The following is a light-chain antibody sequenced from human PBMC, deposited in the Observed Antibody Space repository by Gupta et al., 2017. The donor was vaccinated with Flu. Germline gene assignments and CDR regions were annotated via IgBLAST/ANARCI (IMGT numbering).Light chain of an antibody. Sequence: SPSPLSASVGDRVTITCRASHSLSSRLAWYQQKPGKAPKVLIYKASSLESGVPSRFSGSGSGTEFTLTISSLQPDDFATYYCQQYSSYWTFGQGTKVEIK. CDR2: KAS. CDR3: QQYSSYWT. CDR1: HSLSSR. V-gene: IGKV1-5*03. J-gene: IGKJ1*01.